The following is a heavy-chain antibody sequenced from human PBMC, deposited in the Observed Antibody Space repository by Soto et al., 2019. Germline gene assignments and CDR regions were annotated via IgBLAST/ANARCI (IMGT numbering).Heavy chain of an antibody. Sequence: EVQLLESGGNLVQPGGSLRLSCAASGFIFSNYAMSWVRQAPGKGLELVALIRGSQDNTYYADSVRGRFTISRDDAKSTLSLQMNSLTAEDTAVYYCAKDWTHFDYWGQGTLVTVSS. D-gene: IGHD3-3*01. CDR3: AKDWTHFDY. V-gene: IGHV3-23*01. J-gene: IGHJ4*02. CDR1: GFIFSNYA. CDR2: IRGSQDNT.